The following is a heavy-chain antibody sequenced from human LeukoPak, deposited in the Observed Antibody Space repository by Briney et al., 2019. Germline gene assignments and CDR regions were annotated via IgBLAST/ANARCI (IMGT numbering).Heavy chain of an antibody. CDR3: AREGYYGSGRNFDY. CDR1: GGSISSSNR. D-gene: IGHD3-10*01. V-gene: IGHV4-4*02. Sequence: SETLSLTCAVSGGSISSSNRWSWVRQPPGKGLEWIGEIYHSGSTNYNPSLKSRVTISVDKSKNQFSLKLSSVTAADTAVYYCAREGYYGSGRNFDYWGQGTLVTVSS. CDR2: IYHSGST. J-gene: IGHJ4*02.